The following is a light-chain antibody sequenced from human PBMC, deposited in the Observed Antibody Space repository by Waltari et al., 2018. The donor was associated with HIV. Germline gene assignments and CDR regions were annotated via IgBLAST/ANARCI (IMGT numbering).Light chain of an antibody. CDR2: EVH. CDR1: SSDFGFDTY. J-gene: IGLJ3*02. Sequence: QSVLTQPASVSGSPGQSVTISCTGTSSDFGFDTYFSWYQQYPGKAPTLIIYEVHSRPSGVSDRFAGSKSCNTASLTISGLQNEDEADYYCNSYTSTTTRWLFGGGTRLTVL. CDR3: NSYTSTTTRWL. V-gene: IGLV2-14*03.